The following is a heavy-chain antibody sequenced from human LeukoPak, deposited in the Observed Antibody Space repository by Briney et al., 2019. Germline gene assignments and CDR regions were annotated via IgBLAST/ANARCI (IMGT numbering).Heavy chain of an antibody. CDR1: GFTLSSYE. D-gene: IGHD3-10*02. V-gene: IGHV3-48*03. CDR3: AELGITMIGGV. J-gene: IGHJ6*04. CDR2: ISSSGSNI. Sequence: TGGSLRLSCAASGFTLSSYEMNWVRQAPGKGLEWVSYISSSGSNIYYADSVKGRFTISRDNAKNSLYLQMNSLRAEDTAVYYCAELGITMIGGVWGKGTTVTISS.